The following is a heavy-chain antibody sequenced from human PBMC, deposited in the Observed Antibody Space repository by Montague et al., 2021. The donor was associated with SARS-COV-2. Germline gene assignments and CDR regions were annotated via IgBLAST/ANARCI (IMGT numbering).Heavy chain of an antibody. V-gene: IGHV3-48*03. Sequence: SLRLSCAASGFTFSSYEMNWVRQAPGKGLEWVSYISSSGSTIYYADFVKGRFTISRDNAKNSLYLQMNSLRAEDTAVYYCAREKRRITIFGVVIIEYFDLWGRGTLVTVSS. CDR2: ISSSGSTI. CDR1: GFTFSSYE. D-gene: IGHD3-3*01. CDR3: AREKRRITIFGVVIIEYFDL. J-gene: IGHJ2*01.